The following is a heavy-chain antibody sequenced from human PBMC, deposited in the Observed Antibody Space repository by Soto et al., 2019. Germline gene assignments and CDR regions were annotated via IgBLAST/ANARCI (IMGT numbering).Heavy chain of an antibody. Sequence: QVQLQESGPGLVKPSQTLSLTCTVSGGSISTGGSYGPGIRQHPGKGLEWMGYIYYSGSTYYNPSLKSRVTISVDTSKNQFSLKLSSVTAADTAVYYCARGLSVTLFDNWGQGTLVTVSS. CDR1: GGSISTGGSY. J-gene: IGHJ4*02. D-gene: IGHD4-17*01. V-gene: IGHV4-31*03. CDR3: ARGLSVTLFDN. CDR2: IYYSGST.